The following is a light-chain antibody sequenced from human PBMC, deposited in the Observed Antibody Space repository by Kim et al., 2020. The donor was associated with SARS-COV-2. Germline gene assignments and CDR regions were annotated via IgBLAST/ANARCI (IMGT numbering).Light chain of an antibody. CDR2: GAS. Sequence: EIVMTQSPATVSVSPGERATLSCRASQSISSNLVWYQQKPGQAPRLLIYGASTRAIGIPARFSGSGSGTEFTFTISSLQSEDFAVYSCQQYKRWPQAFGQGTKVEI. V-gene: IGKV3-15*01. J-gene: IGKJ1*01. CDR1: QSISSN. CDR3: QQYKRWPQA.